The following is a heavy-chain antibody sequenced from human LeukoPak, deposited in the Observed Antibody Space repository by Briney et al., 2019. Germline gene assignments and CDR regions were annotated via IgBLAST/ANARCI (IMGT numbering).Heavy chain of an antibody. CDR1: GFTFSNYW. J-gene: IGHJ2*01. CDR2: ISYDGNNK. D-gene: IGHD5-24*01. Sequence: GGSLRLSCAASGFTFSNYWMSWVRQAPGKGLEWVAVISYDGNNKYYADSVKGRFTISRDNSKKTLYLQMNSLRAEDTAVYYCARDGYNEEDWFFDLWGRGILVTVSS. CDR3: ARDGYNEEDWFFDL. V-gene: IGHV3-30-3*01.